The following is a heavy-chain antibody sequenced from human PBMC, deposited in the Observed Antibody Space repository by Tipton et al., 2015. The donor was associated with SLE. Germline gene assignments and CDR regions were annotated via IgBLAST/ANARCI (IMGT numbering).Heavy chain of an antibody. CDR2: ISSSGSTI. D-gene: IGHD1-20*01. CDR3: ARDAYNSTSPALGY. CDR1: GFTFSSYS. J-gene: IGHJ4*02. V-gene: IGHV3-48*01. Sequence: SLRLSCAASGFTFSSYSMNWVRQAPGKGLEWVSYISSSGSTIYYADSVKGRFTISRDNAKNSLYLQMNSLRAEDTAVYYCARDAYNSTSPALGYWGQGTLVTVSS.